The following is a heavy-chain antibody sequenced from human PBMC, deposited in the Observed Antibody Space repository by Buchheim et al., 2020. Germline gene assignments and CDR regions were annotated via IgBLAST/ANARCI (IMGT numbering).Heavy chain of an antibody. J-gene: IGHJ4*02. Sequence: QVQLVESGGGVVQPGRSLRLSCAASGFTFSSYGMHWVRQAPGKGLEWVAVIWYDGSNKYYADSVKGRFTISRDNSKNTLYLQMNSLRAEDTAVYYCARGGAYGDYSQYYFDYWGQGTL. CDR3: ARGGAYGDYSQYYFDY. D-gene: IGHD4-17*01. V-gene: IGHV3-33*01. CDR1: GFTFSSYG. CDR2: IWYDGSNK.